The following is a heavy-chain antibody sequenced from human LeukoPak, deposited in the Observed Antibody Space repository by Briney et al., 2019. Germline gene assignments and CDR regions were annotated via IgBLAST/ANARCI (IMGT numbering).Heavy chain of an antibody. Sequence: PGGSLRLSCAASGFTFSTYWIYWVRQAPGKGPVWVSRISGDGSSTNYADSVKGRFTISRDNAKNTLYLQMNSLRAEDTAVYYCARGYYSGPGGYWGQGTLVTVSS. CDR1: GFTFSTYW. J-gene: IGHJ4*02. CDR2: ISGDGSST. D-gene: IGHD4-11*01. CDR3: ARGYYSGPGGY. V-gene: IGHV3-74*01.